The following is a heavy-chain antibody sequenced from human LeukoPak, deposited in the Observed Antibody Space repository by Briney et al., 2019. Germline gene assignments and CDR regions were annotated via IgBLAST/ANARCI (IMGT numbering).Heavy chain of an antibody. Sequence: GGSLRLSCAASGFTFSSYSMNWVRQAPGKGLEWVSSISSSSSYIYYADSVKGRFTISRDNAKNSLYLQMSSLRAEDTAVYYCAGGIAAAFLRRAIGYYMDVWGKGTTVTVSS. V-gene: IGHV3-21*01. CDR2: ISSSSSYI. CDR1: GFTFSSYS. D-gene: IGHD6-13*01. J-gene: IGHJ6*03. CDR3: AGGIAAAFLRRAIGYYMDV.